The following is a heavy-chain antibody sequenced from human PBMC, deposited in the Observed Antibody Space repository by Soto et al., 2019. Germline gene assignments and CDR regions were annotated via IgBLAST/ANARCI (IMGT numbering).Heavy chain of an antibody. CDR1: GYTFTSYD. D-gene: IGHD1-26*01. CDR2: MNPNSGNT. V-gene: IGHV1-8*01. Sequence: QVQLVQSGAEVKKPGASVKVSCKASGYTFTSYDINWVRQATGQGLEWMGWMNPNSGNTGYAQKFKGRVTMNRNTSISTAYMELSSLSSEDTAVYYCARGRHIVGATIAGYWGQGTLVTVSS. CDR3: ARGRHIVGATIAGY. J-gene: IGHJ4*02.